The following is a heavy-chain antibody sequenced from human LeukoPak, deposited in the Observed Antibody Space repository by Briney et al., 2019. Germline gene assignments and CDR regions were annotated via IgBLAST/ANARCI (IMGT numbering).Heavy chain of an antibody. D-gene: IGHD5-24*01. CDR3: ARVYDGYNWPFDY. CDR2: IYHSGST. V-gene: IGHV4-4*02. CDR1: GGSISSSNW. J-gene: IGHJ4*02. Sequence: SGTLSLTCAVSGGSISSSNWWSWVRQPPGKGLEWIGEIYHSGSTNYNSSLKSRVTISVDKSKNQFSLKLSSVTAADTAVYYCARVYDGYNWPFDYWGQGTLVTVSS.